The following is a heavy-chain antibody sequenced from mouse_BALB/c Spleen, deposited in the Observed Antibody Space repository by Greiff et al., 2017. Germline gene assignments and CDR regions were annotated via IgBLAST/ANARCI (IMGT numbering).Heavy chain of an antibody. D-gene: IGHD1-1*01. Sequence: EVKLVESGGGLVKPGGSRNLSCAASGFPFSSFGMHWVRQAPEKGLEWVAYISSGSSTIYYADTVKGRFTISRDNPKNTLFLQMTSLRSEDTAMYYCARYGMITTVVDYYAMDYWGQGTSVTVSS. CDR2: ISSGSSTI. CDR1: GFPFSSFG. CDR3: ARYGMITTVVDYYAMDY. J-gene: IGHJ4*01. V-gene: IGHV5-17*02.